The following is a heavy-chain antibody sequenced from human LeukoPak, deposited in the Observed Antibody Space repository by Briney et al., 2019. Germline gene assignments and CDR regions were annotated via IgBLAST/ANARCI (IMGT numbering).Heavy chain of an antibody. CDR2: ISRSGGST. J-gene: IGHJ5*02. Sequence: GGSLRLSCAASGFTFSSYAMSWVRQAPGKGLDWVSAISRSGGSTYYADSVKGRFTISRDNSKNTLYLQMNSLRAEDTAVYYCAKDRAITMVRGVIMGNWFDPWGQGTLVTVSS. V-gene: IGHV3-23*01. CDR3: AKDRAITMVRGVIMGNWFDP. D-gene: IGHD3-10*01. CDR1: GFTFSSYA.